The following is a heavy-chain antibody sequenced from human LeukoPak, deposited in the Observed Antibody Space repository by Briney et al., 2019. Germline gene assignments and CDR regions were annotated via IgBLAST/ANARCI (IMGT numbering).Heavy chain of an antibody. CDR2: FDPEDGET. J-gene: IGHJ4*02. CDR3: SAADTRGYYFDY. CDR1: GYTLTELS. V-gene: IGHV1-24*01. Sequence: ASVKVSCKVSGYTLTELSMHWVRQAPGKGLEWMGGFDPEDGETIYAQKFQGRVTMTEDTSTDTAHMELSSLRSEDTVVYYCSAADTRGYYFDYWGQGTLVTVSS.